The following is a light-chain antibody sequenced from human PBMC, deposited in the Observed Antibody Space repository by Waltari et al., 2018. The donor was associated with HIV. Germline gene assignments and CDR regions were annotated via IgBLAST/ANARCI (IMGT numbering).Light chain of an antibody. CDR2: DVT. Sequence: QSALTQPRSVSGSPGQSVTLSCTGSIGALDGYRFVSWYQHNPGEAPKVVIYDVTKRPSGVPDRFSGSRSGNTASLTISGLQAEDEADYFCCSFVGSYSYVFGTGTKVTVL. V-gene: IGLV2-11*01. J-gene: IGLJ1*01. CDR3: CSFVGSYSYV. CDR1: IGALDGYRF.